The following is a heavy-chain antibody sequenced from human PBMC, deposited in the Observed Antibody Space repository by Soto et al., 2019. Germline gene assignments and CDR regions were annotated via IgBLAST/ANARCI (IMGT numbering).Heavy chain of an antibody. D-gene: IGHD1-26*01. J-gene: IGHJ4*02. CDR1: GGTFSSHG. CDR3: ASERSVQYFDF. V-gene: IGHV1-69*06. CDR2: IIPTFGTP. Sequence: QVQLVQSGTVVQRRGSSVKVSCQASGGTFSSHGMAWVRQAPGQGLEWMGGIIPTFGTPTYAPKFQGRVTITADKSTNTAYMELSRLRSEDTGVYYCASERSVQYFDFRGQGTLITVS.